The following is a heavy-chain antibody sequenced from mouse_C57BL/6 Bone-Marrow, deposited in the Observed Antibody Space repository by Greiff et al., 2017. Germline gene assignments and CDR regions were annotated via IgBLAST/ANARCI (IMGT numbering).Heavy chain of an antibody. J-gene: IGHJ1*03. CDR3: ARSNYDYSYWYFDV. CDR2: ISYSGST. D-gene: IGHD2-4*01. V-gene: IGHV3-8*01. Sequence: EVQLKESGPGLAKPSQTLSLTCSVTGYSITSDYWHWIRKFPGNKLEYMGYISYSGSTYYNPSLNSRIYITRDTSKNQYYLQLNSVTTEDTATYYCARSNYDYSYWYFDVWGTGTTVTVSS. CDR1: GYSITSDY.